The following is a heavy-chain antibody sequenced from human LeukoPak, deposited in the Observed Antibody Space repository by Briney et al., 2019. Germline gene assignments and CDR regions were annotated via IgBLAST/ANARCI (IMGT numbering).Heavy chain of an antibody. CDR3: VRLRRNSDRSGYYYYYDY. J-gene: IGHJ4*02. V-gene: IGHV3-21*01. Sequence: GRSLTLSCAVAGLTFSDYSTDSVRQAPGKGLEWVSSVNPTSSSISYADAVRGRFTISRDNAKSSVFLQMNSLRAEDTSVCYCVRLRRNSDRSGYYYYYDYWGQGILVTVSS. D-gene: IGHD3-22*01. CDR2: VNPTSSSI. CDR1: GLTFSDYS.